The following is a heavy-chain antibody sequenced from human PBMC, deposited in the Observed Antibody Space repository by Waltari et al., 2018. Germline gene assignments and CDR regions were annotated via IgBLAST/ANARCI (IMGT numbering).Heavy chain of an antibody. CDR2: MTPNSGDT. V-gene: IGHV1-8*02. CDR1: GYTFITYD. J-gene: IGHJ3*02. Sequence: QVQLVQSGAEVKNPGASVKVSCKASGYTFITYDMNWVRQAAGQGLEWMGWMTPNSGDTCYAQKFQGRVSMTRDTSVSTAYMELSSLRPEDTAVYYCARWQKETDAFDIWGQGTVVTVSP. CDR3: ARWQKETDAFDI. D-gene: IGHD5-12*01.